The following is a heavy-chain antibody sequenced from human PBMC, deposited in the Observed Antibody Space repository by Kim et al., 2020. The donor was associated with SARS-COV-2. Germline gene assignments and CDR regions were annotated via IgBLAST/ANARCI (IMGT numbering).Heavy chain of an antibody. CDR3: ARDPTYCSGGSCYSNGFDP. Sequence: GGSLRLSCAASGFTFNSYWTQWVRQAPGKGLVWVSRINSEGSTTRYADSVKGRFTISRDNAKKTLYLQMNSLRAEDTAVYYCARDPTYCSGGSCYSNGFDPWGQGTLVTVSS. J-gene: IGHJ5*02. V-gene: IGHV3-74*01. D-gene: IGHD2-15*01. CDR2: INSEGSTT. CDR1: GFTFNSYW.